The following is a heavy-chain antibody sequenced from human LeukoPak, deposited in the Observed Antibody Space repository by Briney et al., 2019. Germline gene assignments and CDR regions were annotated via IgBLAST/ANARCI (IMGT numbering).Heavy chain of an antibody. CDR1: GGSISSYY. D-gene: IGHD6-19*01. J-gene: IGHJ4*02. Sequence: RTSETLSLTCTVSGGSISSYYWSWIRQPPGKGLEWIGYIYYSGSTNYNPSLKSRVTISVDTSKNQFSLKLSSVTAADMAVYYCARARYSSGWYTVNYFDYWGQGTLVTVSS. CDR2: IYYSGST. CDR3: ARARYSSGWYTVNYFDY. V-gene: IGHV4-59*01.